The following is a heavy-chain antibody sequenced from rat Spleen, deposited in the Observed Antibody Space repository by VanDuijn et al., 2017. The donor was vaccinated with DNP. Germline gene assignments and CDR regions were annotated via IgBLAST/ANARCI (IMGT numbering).Heavy chain of an antibody. J-gene: IGHJ3*01. CDR3: ATQGQLGITWFAY. D-gene: IGHD1-10*01. CDR2: ITSSGGGT. Sequence: EVQLVESGGGLVQPGRSMKLSCAASGFTFSNYYMAWVRQAPGKGLEWVASITSSGGGTYYPDSVKGRFTISRDNAKSTLYLQMDSLRSEDTATYYCATQGQLGITWFAYWGQGTLVTVSS. V-gene: IGHV5-25*01. CDR1: GFTFSNYY.